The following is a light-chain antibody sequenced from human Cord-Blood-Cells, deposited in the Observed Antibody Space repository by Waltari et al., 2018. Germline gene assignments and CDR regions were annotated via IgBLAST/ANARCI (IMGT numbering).Light chain of an antibody. Sequence: EIVMTQSPATLSVSPGERATLSCRASQSVSSNLAWYQQKPGQAHRLLIYGASTRATGIPARFSGSGSGTEFTLTISSLQSEDFAGYYCQQYNNWPPWTFGQGTKVESK. CDR1: QSVSSN. J-gene: IGKJ1*01. CDR2: GAS. V-gene: IGKV3-15*01. CDR3: QQYNNWPPWT.